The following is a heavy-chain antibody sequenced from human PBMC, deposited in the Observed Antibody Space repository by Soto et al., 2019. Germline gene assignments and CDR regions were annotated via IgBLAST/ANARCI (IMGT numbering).Heavy chain of an antibody. D-gene: IGHD2-15*01. J-gene: IGHJ5*02. CDR3: ARDPPLYCNGGSCYSQNWFDP. CDR2: IYPADSDT. V-gene: IGHV5-51*01. Sequence: GESLKISCQGSGYRFSTYWIHWARQLPGKGLESVGIIYPADSDTRYSPSFQGQVTISADKTISTAYIELRSLRSDDTAVYYCARDPPLYCNGGSCYSQNWFDPWGQGTLVTVSS. CDR1: GYRFSTYW.